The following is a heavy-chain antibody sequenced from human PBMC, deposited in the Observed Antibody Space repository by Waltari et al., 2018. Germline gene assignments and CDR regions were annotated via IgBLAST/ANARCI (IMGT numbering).Heavy chain of an antibody. CDR3: ARPVRISGNYGLDV. V-gene: IGHV3-48*01. CDR2: ITGTSRTK. Sequence: EIQLVQSGGGLVQPGGSLRLSCAASGFTIDAYSLNWVRQAPGKGLGWVSYITGTSRTKFYADSVRGRFTISRDNAKNSLYLQMNSLRADDTAVYFCARPVRISGNYGLDVWGQGTTVIVSS. J-gene: IGHJ6*02. CDR1: GFTIDAYS.